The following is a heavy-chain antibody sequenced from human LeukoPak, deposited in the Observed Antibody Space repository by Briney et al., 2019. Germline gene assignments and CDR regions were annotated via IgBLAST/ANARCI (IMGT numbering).Heavy chain of an antibody. CDR3: AEDLYYYDSRTYY. D-gene: IGHD3-22*01. J-gene: IGHJ4*02. V-gene: IGHV3-23*01. CDR2: ISGSGGST. Sequence: PGGSLRPSCAASGFTFSSYAMSWVRQAPGKGLEWVSAISGSGGSTYYADSVKGRFTISRDNSKNTLYLQMNSLRAEDTAVYYCAEDLYYYDSRTYYWGQGTLVTVSS. CDR1: GFTFSSYA.